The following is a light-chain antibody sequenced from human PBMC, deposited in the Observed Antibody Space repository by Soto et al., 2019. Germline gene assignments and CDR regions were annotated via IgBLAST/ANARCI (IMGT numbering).Light chain of an antibody. CDR3: QQFNSYPQGYT. CDR1: QGISSA. J-gene: IGKJ2*01. Sequence: AIQLTQSPSSLSASVGDRVTITCRASQGISSALAWYQQKPGKAPKLLIYDASSLESGVPSRFSGSGSGTDFTLTISSLQPEDFANYYCQQFNSYPQGYTFGQGTKLEIK. CDR2: DAS. V-gene: IGKV1-13*02.